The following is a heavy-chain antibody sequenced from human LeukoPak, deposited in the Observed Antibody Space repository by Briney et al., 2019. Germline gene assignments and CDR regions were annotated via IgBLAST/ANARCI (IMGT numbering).Heavy chain of an antibody. J-gene: IGHJ4*02. V-gene: IGHV3-74*01. CDR3: NKCFGSGWYRYYFDY. CDR2: INSDGRST. D-gene: IGHD6-19*01. Sequence: AGGSLRLSCAASGFTFSTSWMHWVRQVPGKGLVWVSRINSDGRSTDYADSVKGRFTISRDNTKNTLYLQMNSLKTEDTAVYYCNKCFGSGWYRYYFDYWGQGTLVTVSS. CDR1: GFTFSTSW.